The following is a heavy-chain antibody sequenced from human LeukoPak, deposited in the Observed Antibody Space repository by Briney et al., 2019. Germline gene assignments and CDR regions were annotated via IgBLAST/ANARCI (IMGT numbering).Heavy chain of an antibody. Sequence: GGSLRLSCTASGFAFGSYAMYWVRQAPGKGLEWVSGIFGSGGSAHYADSVKGRFTISRDNSKNTVYLEMNSLGVEDTAVYFCAKTAVGYSSGRFPGWPADYWGQGTLVTVSS. J-gene: IGHJ4*02. CDR3: AKTAVGYSSGRFPGWPADY. V-gene: IGHV3-23*01. CDR1: GFAFGSYA. D-gene: IGHD2-15*01. CDR2: IFGSGGSA.